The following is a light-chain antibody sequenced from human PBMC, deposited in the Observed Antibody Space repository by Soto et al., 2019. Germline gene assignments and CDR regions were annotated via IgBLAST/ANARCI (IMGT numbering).Light chain of an antibody. CDR2: GAF. J-gene: IGKJ5*01. Sequence: EIVLTQSPATLSLSPGERATLSCRASPSVTNYLAWYQQKPGQPPRLLIYGAFNRAAGIPARFSGSGSGTAVTLTISSLEPEDSAVYYCQQRNIWPPVTFGQGTRLEIK. CDR1: PSVTNY. CDR3: QQRNIWPPVT. V-gene: IGKV3-11*01.